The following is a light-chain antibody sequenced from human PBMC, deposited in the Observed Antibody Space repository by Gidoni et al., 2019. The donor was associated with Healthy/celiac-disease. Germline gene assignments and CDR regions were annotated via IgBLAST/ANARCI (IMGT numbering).Light chain of an antibody. J-gene: IGKJ5*01. V-gene: IGKV4-1*01. CDR3: QQYYSTPIT. Sequence: DSVMTQSPDSLAVSLGERATINCKSSQSVLYSSNNKNYLAWYQQKPGQLPKLLIDWASTRESGVPDRFSGSGSVTDFTLTISSLQAEDVAVYYCQQYYSTPITFGQGTRLEIK. CDR2: WAS. CDR1: QSVLYSSNNKNY.